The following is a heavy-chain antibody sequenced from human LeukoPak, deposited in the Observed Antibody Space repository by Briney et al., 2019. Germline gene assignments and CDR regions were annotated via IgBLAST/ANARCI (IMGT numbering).Heavy chain of an antibody. CDR2: ISYDGSNK. V-gene: IGHV3-30*03. D-gene: IGHD6-13*01. J-gene: IGHJ6*03. Sequence: GGSLRLSCAASGFTFSNYGMHWVRQAPGKGLEWVALISYDGSNKYYADSVKGRFTISRDNSKNTLYLQMNSLRAEDTAVYYCARNLDSSSWYEGYYYMDVWGKGTTVTISS. CDR3: ARNLDSSSWYEGYYYMDV. CDR1: GFTFSNYG.